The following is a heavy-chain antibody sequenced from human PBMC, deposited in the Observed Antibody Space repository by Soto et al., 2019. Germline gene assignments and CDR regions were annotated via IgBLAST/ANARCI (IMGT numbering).Heavy chain of an antibody. CDR1: GYTFTGYA. J-gene: IGHJ4*02. CDR2: INAGNGNT. V-gene: IGHV1-3*05. D-gene: IGHD6-19*01. CDR3: ASAVAVAADFDY. Sequence: QVQLVQSGAEEKKPGASVKVSCKASGYTFTGYAMHWVRQAPGQRLEWMGWINAGNGNTKYSQNFQGIVTLTRDTSARTAYMELSSMRSEDTAVYYCASAVAVAADFDYWGQGTLVTVSS.